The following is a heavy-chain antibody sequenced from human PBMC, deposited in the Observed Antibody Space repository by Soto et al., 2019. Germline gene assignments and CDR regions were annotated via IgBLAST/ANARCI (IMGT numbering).Heavy chain of an antibody. Sequence: EVQLVESGGGLVQPGETLRLSCAASGFTFSSYWMHWVRKAPGKGLIWVSRINSDGSSTSYADSVKGRFTISRDNAKNTLYLQMSSLRAEDTAVYYCARGRDWGLEYWGQGALVTVSS. D-gene: IGHD7-27*01. CDR3: ARGRDWGLEY. J-gene: IGHJ4*02. V-gene: IGHV3-74*01. CDR2: INSDGSST. CDR1: GFTFSSYW.